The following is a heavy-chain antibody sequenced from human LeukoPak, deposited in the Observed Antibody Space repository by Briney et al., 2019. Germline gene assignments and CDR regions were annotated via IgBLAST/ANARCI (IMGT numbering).Heavy chain of an antibody. V-gene: IGHV4-34*01. J-gene: IGHJ3*02. Sequence: PSETLSLTCAVYGGSFSGYYWSWIRQPPGKGLEWIGEINRSGSTNYNPSLKSRFTISVDTSKNQFSLKLSSVTAADTAVYYCAGDQQLDHAFDIWGQGAMVTVSS. D-gene: IGHD6-13*01. CDR2: INRSGST. CDR1: GGSFSGYY. CDR3: AGDQQLDHAFDI.